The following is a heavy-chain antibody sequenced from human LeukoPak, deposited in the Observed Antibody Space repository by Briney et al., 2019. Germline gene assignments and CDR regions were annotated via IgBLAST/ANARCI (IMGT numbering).Heavy chain of an antibody. Sequence: SETLPLTCAVSGGSISSGGYSWSWIRQPPGKGLERIGYIYHSGSTYYNPSLKSRVTISVDRSKNQFSLKLSSVTAADTAVYYCARVRVIAAAETDWFDPWGQGTLVTVSS. V-gene: IGHV4-30-2*01. CDR3: ARVRVIAAAETDWFDP. CDR2: IYHSGST. J-gene: IGHJ5*02. D-gene: IGHD6-13*01. CDR1: GGSISSGGYS.